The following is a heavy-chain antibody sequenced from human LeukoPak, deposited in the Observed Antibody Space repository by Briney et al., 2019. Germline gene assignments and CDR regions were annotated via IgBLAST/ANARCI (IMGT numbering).Heavy chain of an antibody. J-gene: IGHJ4*02. Sequence: GGSLRLSCAASGFTFSSCAMSWVRQAPGKGLEWVAFIWYDGNNKYYADSVKGRFTISRDNSKNSVYLQMNSLRAEDTAVYYCAKDFYPSYYYDTNGYYLDYWGQGTLVTVSS. CDR1: GFTFSSCA. CDR3: AKDFYPSYYYDTNGYYLDY. V-gene: IGHV3-30*02. CDR2: IWYDGNNK. D-gene: IGHD3-22*01.